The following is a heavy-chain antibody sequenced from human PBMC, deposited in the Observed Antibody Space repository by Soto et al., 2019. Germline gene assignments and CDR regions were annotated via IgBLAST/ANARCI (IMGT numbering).Heavy chain of an antibody. CDR1: GGSISSYY. CDR3: ARRYGGHFDY. Sequence: QVQLQESGPGLVKPSETLSLTCTVSGGSISSYYWSWIRQPPGKGLEWIGYIYYSGSTNYNPPLKSRVTISVDTSKNQFSLKLSSVTAADTAVYYCARRYGGHFDYWGQGTLVTVSS. D-gene: IGHD4-17*01. CDR2: IYYSGST. V-gene: IGHV4-59*08. J-gene: IGHJ4*02.